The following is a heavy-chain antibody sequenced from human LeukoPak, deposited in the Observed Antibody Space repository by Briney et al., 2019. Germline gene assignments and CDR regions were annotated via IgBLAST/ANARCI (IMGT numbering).Heavy chain of an antibody. CDR3: AREDGYCSGGDCYSYFDS. V-gene: IGHV3-7*01. CDR1: GFTFSHYW. J-gene: IGHJ4*02. D-gene: IGHD2-15*01. CDR2: IKKTGCET. Sequence: GGSLRLSCAASGFTFSHYWMSWVRQAPGKGLEWVAYIKKTGCETYYVDSVKGRFTITRDNTRNSLFLQMYNLRVEDTAVYFCAREDGYCSGGDCYSYFDSWGQGTLVTVSS.